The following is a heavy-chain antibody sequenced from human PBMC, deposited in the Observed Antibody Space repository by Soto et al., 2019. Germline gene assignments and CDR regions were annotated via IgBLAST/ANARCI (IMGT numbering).Heavy chain of an antibody. D-gene: IGHD5-12*01. CDR3: ARGGKGLRFDY. V-gene: IGHV3-72*01. CDR2: TRNKANSYTT. J-gene: IGHJ4*02. Sequence: GGSLRLSCAASGFTFSDHYMDWVRQAPGKGLEWVGRTRNKANSYTTEYAASVKGRFIISRDDSKNSLYLQMNSLKTEDTAVYYCARGGKGLRFDYWGQGTLVTVSS. CDR1: GFTFSDHY.